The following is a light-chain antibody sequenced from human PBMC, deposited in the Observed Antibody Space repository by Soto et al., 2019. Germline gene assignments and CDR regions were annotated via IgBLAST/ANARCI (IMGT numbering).Light chain of an antibody. CDR1: QSVSTY. CDR3: QQRDNWPLT. Sequence: EIVLTQSPATLSLSPGERATLSCRASQSVSTYLAWYQQKPGQAPRLLIYDASNRATGIPARFSGSGSGTDFTLTISSLEPEEFALYYCQQRDNWPLTFGGGTKVEIK. V-gene: IGKV3-11*01. J-gene: IGKJ4*01. CDR2: DAS.